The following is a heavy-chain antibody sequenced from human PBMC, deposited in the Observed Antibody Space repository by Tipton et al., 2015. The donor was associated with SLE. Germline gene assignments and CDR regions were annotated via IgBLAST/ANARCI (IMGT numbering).Heavy chain of an antibody. Sequence: TLSLTCSVSGGSINNYYWNWIRQTQGKGLEWIGYIYSSGGTDYNPSLKSRLTISVETSKNQFSLKLTSVTAADTAVYYCARGNYDFRGRTFDIWGQGTLVTVSS. CDR1: GGSINNYY. CDR2: IYSSGGT. D-gene: IGHD3-3*01. V-gene: IGHV4-4*08. J-gene: IGHJ3*02. CDR3: ARGNYDFRGRTFDI.